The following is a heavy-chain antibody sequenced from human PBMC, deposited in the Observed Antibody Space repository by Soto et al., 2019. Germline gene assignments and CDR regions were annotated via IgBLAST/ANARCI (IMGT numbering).Heavy chain of an antibody. CDR1: GGSISSSSYY. V-gene: IGHV4-39*01. Sequence: SETLSLTCTVSGGSISSSSYYWGWIRQPPGKGLEWIGSIYYSGSTYYNPSLKSRVTISVDTSKNQFSLKLSSVTAADTAVYYCARQAVAGTVDYWGQGTLVTVSS. CDR2: IYYSGST. CDR3: ARQAVAGTVDY. J-gene: IGHJ4*02. D-gene: IGHD6-19*01.